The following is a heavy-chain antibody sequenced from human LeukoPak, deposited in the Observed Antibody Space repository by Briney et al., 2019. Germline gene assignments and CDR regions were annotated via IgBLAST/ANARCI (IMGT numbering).Heavy chain of an antibody. CDR1: GGSPSGYY. J-gene: IGHJ4*02. V-gene: IGHV4-34*01. CDR2: INHSGST. Sequence: PETLSLTCAVYGGSPSGYYWSWIRQPPGEGVEWIGEINHSGSTNYNPSLKSRVTISVDTSKNQFSLKLSSVTAADTSVYYCARDPGDYDSSGLIDYWGQGTLVTVSS. D-gene: IGHD3-22*01. CDR3: ARDPGDYDSSGLIDY.